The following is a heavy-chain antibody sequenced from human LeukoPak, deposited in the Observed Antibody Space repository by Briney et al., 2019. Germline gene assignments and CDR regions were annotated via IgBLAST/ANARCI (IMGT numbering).Heavy chain of an antibody. CDR1: GGSISSYF. Sequence: KPSEPLSLTHTVSGGSISSYFWSWIQQPPRKGLEWMGHIYTSGSTNYSPSLKSRVTISVDTSKNQFPLKLSSVTAADTAVYYCARSGYRVGGYYYYYMDVWGKGTTVTVSS. J-gene: IGHJ6*03. CDR3: ARSGYRVGGYYYYYMDV. V-gene: IGHV4-4*09. CDR2: IYTSGST. D-gene: IGHD5-24*01.